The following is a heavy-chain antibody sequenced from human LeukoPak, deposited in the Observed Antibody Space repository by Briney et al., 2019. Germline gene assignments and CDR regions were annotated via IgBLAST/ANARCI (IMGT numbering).Heavy chain of an antibody. D-gene: IGHD1-26*01. CDR1: GGSFSGYY. CDR3: ARARGLPYFDY. J-gene: IGHJ4*02. V-gene: IGHV4-34*01. Sequence: SETLSLTCAVYGGSFSGYYWSWIRQPPGKGLEWIGEINHSGSTNYNPSLKSRVTISVDTSKNQLSLKLSSVTAADTAVYYCARARGLPYFDYWGQGTLVTVSS. CDR2: INHSGST.